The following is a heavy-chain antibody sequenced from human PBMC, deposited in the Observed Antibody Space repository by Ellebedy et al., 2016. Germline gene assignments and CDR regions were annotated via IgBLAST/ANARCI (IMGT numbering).Heavy chain of an antibody. J-gene: IGHJ3*02. CDR3: ARQEDWDDAFDI. CDR2: VHPGDSDT. D-gene: IGHD3-9*01. V-gene: IGHV5-51*01. CDR1: GYIFTNYW. Sequence: GGSLRLSCKGSGYIFTNYWIGWVRQMLGKGLEWMGIVHPGDSDTSYSPSFEGQVTISADKSISTAYLQWTSLKASDTAMYYCARQEDWDDAFDIWGQGTMVTVSS.